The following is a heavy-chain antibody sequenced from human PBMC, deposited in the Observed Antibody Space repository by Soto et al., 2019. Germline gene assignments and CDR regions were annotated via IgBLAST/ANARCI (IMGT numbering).Heavy chain of an antibody. J-gene: IGHJ6*02. CDR1: GFTFSSYS. CDR3: ARDRGPQEYATQKHYYYYYGMDV. Sequence: EVQLVESGGGLVKPGGSLRLSCAASGFTFSSYSMNWVRQAPGKGLEWVSSISSSSSYIYYADSVKGRFTISRDNAKNSLYLQMNSLRAEDTAVYYCARDRGPQEYATQKHYYYYYGMDVWGQGTTVTVSS. CDR2: ISSSSSYI. D-gene: IGHD2-8*01. V-gene: IGHV3-21*01.